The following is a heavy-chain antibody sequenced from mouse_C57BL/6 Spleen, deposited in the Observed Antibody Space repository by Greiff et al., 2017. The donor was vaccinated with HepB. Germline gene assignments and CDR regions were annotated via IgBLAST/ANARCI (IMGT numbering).Heavy chain of an antibody. D-gene: IGHD3-3*01. V-gene: IGHV1-64*01. J-gene: IGHJ2*01. CDR2: IHPNSGST. CDR1: GYTFTSYW. Sequence: QVQLQQPGAELVKPGASVKLSCKASGYTFTSYWMHWVKQRPGQGLEWIGMIHPNSGSTNYNEKFKSKATLTVDKSSSTAYMQLSSLTSEDSAVYYCARWGDGGDFDYWGQGTTLTVSS. CDR3: ARWGDGGDFDY.